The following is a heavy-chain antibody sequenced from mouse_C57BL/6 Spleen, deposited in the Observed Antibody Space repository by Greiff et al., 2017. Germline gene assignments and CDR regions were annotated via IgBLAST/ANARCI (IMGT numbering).Heavy chain of an antibody. J-gene: IGHJ1*03. CDR3: AREAYGSSYGYFDV. Sequence: EVKLVESEGGLVQPGSSMKLSCTASGFTFSDYYMAWVRQVPEKGLEWVANINYDGSSTYYLDSLKSRFIISRDNAKNILYLQMSSLKSEDTATYYCAREAYGSSYGYFDVWGTGTTVTVSS. D-gene: IGHD1-1*01. CDR2: INYDGSST. V-gene: IGHV5-16*01. CDR1: GFTFSDYY.